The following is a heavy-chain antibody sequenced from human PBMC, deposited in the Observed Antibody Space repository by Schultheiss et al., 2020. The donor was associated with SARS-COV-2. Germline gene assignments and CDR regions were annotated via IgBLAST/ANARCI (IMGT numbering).Heavy chain of an antibody. Sequence: GGSLRLSCKGSGYSFTSYWIGWVRQMPGKGLEWMGIIYPGDSDTRYSPSFQGQVTISADKSISTAYLQWSSLKASDTAMYYCAFRGVNWAFDYWGQGTLVTVSS. D-gene: IGHD7-27*01. CDR3: AFRGVNWAFDY. CDR1: GYSFTSYW. J-gene: IGHJ4*02. CDR2: IYPGDSDT. V-gene: IGHV5-51*01.